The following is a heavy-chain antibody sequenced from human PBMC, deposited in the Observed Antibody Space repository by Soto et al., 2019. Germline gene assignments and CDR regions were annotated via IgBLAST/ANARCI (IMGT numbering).Heavy chain of an antibody. D-gene: IGHD3-9*01. V-gene: IGHV4-39*01. CDR3: ARYRFYDVLTGMNWFAS. Sequence: QLQLQESGPGLVKPSETLSLTCSVSGGSFSTSYYYWAWIRQSPGKGLEWLGSMYYSGTVYHNPSLRSRVTMAVDTAKNQFSLKLSSVTAADTAMYYCARYRFYDVLTGMNWFASWGLGTLVTVSS. J-gene: IGHJ5*01. CDR1: GGSFSTSYYY. CDR2: MYYSGTV.